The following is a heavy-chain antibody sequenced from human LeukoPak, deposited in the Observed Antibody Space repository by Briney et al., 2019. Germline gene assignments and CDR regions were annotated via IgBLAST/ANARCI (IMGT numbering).Heavy chain of an antibody. CDR1: GGSISSGSYY. CDR3: ASSGEVATKN. J-gene: IGHJ4*02. V-gene: IGHV4-61*02. Sequence: SETLSLTCTVSGGSISSGSYYWSWIRQPAGKGLEWIGRIYTSGSTNYNPSLKSRVTISVDTSKNQFSLKLSSVTAADTAVYYCASSGEVATKNWGQGTLVTVSS. D-gene: IGHD5-24*01. CDR2: IYTSGST.